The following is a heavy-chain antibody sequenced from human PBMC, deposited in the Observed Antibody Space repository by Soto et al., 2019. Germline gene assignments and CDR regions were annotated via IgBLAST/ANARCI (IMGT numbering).Heavy chain of an antibody. Sequence: KTSETLSLTCTVSGGSISSGDYYWSWIRQPPGKGLEWIGYIYYSGSTYYNPSLKSRVTISVDTSKNQFSLKLSSVTAADTAVYYCAREFIGQQWLGRGNWFDPWGQGTLVTVSS. CDR3: AREFIGQQWLGRGNWFDP. CDR2: IYYSGST. D-gene: IGHD6-19*01. J-gene: IGHJ5*02. V-gene: IGHV4-30-4*01. CDR1: GGSISSGDYY.